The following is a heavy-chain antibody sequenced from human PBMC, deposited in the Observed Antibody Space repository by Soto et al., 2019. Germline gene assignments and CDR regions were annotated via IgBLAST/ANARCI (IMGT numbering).Heavy chain of an antibody. J-gene: IGHJ4*02. CDR3: ARDSGSGSYHGGY. CDR2: ISSSSSYI. V-gene: IGHV3-21*01. Sequence: GGSLRLSCAASGFTFSSYSMNWVRQAPGKGLEWVSSISSSSSYIYYADSVKGRFTISRDNAKNSLYLQMNSLRAEDTAVYYCARDSGSGSYHGGYWGQGTLVTVSS. CDR1: GFTFSSYS. D-gene: IGHD3-10*01.